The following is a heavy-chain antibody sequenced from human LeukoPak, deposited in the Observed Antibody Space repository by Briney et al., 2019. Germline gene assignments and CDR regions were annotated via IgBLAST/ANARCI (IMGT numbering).Heavy chain of an antibody. CDR1: GYTFTGYY. D-gene: IGHD1-26*01. CDR2: INPNSGGT. Sequence: ASVKVSCKAFGYTFTGYYMHWVRQAPGQGLEWMGWINPNSGGTNYAQKFQGRVTMTRDTSISTAYMELSRLRSDDTAVYYCARDLGATDAFDIWGQGTMVTVSS. CDR3: ARDLGATDAFDI. J-gene: IGHJ3*02. V-gene: IGHV1-2*02.